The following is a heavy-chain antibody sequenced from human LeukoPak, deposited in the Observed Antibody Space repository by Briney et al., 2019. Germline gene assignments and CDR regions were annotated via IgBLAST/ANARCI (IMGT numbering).Heavy chain of an antibody. CDR3: ARVRVYDFWSGYYSDYYMDV. V-gene: IGHV1-18*01. J-gene: IGHJ6*03. Sequence: ASVKVSCKASGYTFTSYGISWVRQAPGQGLEWMGWISTYNGNTNYAQKLQGRVTMTTDTSTSTAYMELRSLRSDDTAVYYCARVRVYDFWSGYYSDYYMDVWGKGTTVTVSS. D-gene: IGHD3-3*01. CDR2: ISTYNGNT. CDR1: GYTFTSYG.